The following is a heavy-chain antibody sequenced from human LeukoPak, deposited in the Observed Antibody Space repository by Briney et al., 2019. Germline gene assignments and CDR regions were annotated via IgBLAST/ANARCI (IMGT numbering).Heavy chain of an antibody. CDR1: GYTFTGYY. V-gene: IGHV1-2*02. J-gene: IGHJ6*02. CDR3: ARIYGSGSYSSHYYYGMDV. D-gene: IGHD3-10*01. CDR2: INPNSGGT. Sequence: ASVKVSCKASGYTFTGYYMHWVRQAPGQGLEWMGWINPNSGGTNYAQKFQGRVTMTRDTSISTAYMELSRLRSDDTAVYYSARIYGSGSYSSHYYYGMDVWGQGTTVTVSS.